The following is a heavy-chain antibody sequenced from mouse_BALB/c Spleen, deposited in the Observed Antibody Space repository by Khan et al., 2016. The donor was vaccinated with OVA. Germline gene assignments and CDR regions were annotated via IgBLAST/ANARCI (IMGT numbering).Heavy chain of an antibody. CDR2: ISYSGNT. V-gene: IGHV3-2*02. J-gene: IGHJ2*01. CDR1: GYSITSDYA. CDR3: ARVYGGDFDY. D-gene: IGHD1-1*01. Sequence: EVKLLESGPGLVKPSQSLSLICTVTGYSITSDYAWNWTQQFPGNKLEWMGFISYSGNTKYNPSLKSRISITRDTSKNQFFLQLNSATTEDTATYYCARVYGGDFDYWGQGTTLTVSS.